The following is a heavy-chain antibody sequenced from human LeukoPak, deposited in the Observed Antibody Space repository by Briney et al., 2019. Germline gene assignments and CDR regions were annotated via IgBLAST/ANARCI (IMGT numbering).Heavy chain of an antibody. Sequence: SLRLSCAASGFTFDDYAMHWVRQAPGKGLDGVSGISWNSGSIGYADSVNGRFTISRDNAKNSLYLQMNSLRAEDTALYYCAGLRFDWFDPWGQGTLVTVSS. J-gene: IGHJ5*02. CDR2: ISWNSGSI. CDR1: GFTFDDYA. D-gene: IGHD5-12*01. V-gene: IGHV3-9*01. CDR3: AGLRFDWFDP.